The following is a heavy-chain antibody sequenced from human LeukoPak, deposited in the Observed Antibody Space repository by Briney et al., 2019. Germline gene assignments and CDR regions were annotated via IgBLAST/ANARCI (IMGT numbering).Heavy chain of an antibody. D-gene: IGHD2-15*01. CDR2: ISSNSAYL. CDR1: GFTFSDYS. V-gene: IGHV3-21*01. CDR3: ARAHCSGRGCYQRYDGFDI. J-gene: IGHJ3*02. Sequence: GGSLRLSCAASGFTFSDYSMNWVRQAPGKELEWVSSISSNSAYLYYVDSLRGRFTVSRDNAKSSLSLQMNSLRVEDTAVYYCARAHCSGRGCYQRYDGFDIWGQGTVVTVSS.